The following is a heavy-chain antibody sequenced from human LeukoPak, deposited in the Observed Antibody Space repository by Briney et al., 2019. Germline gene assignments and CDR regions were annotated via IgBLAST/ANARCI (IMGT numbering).Heavy chain of an antibody. J-gene: IGHJ3*02. Sequence: GGSLRLSCAASGFTFSSYGMHWVRQAPGKGLEWVAFIRYDGSNKYYADSVKGRFTISRDNSKNTLYLQMNSLRAEDTAVYYCTLMITFGGVIGDAFDIWGQGTMVTVSS. D-gene: IGHD3-16*02. CDR3: TLMITFGGVIGDAFDI. CDR1: GFTFSSYG. CDR2: IRYDGSNK. V-gene: IGHV3-30*02.